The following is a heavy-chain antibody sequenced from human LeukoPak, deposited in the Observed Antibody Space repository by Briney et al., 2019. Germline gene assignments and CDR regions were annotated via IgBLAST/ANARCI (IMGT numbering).Heavy chain of an antibody. J-gene: IGHJ4*02. CDR2: ISYDGSNK. CDR3: AKLPTAKGGWSLVALDY. D-gene: IGHD6-19*01. V-gene: IGHV3-30*18. CDR1: GFTFSSYG. Sequence: PGGSLRLSCAASGFTFSSYGMHWVRQAPGKGLEWVAVISYDGSNKYYADSVKGRFTISRDNSKNTLYLQMNSLRAEDTAVYYCAKLPTAKGGWSLVALDYWGQGTLVTVSS.